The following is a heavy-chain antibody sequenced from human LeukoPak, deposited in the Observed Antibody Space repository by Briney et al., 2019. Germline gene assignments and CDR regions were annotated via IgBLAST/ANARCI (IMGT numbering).Heavy chain of an antibody. J-gene: IGHJ4*02. CDR2: ISWNSGSI. D-gene: IGHD6-19*01. V-gene: IGHV3-9*01. Sequence: GGSLRLSCAASGFTFDDYAMHWVRQAPGKSLEWVSGISWNSGSIGYADSVKGRFTISRDNAKNSLYLQMNSLRAEDTALYYCAKDSGRWSFDYWGQGTLVTVSS. CDR1: GFTFDDYA. CDR3: AKDSGRWSFDY.